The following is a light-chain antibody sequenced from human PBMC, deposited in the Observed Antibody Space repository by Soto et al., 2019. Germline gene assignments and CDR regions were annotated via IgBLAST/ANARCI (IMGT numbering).Light chain of an antibody. V-gene: IGKV3-11*01. CDR3: QHRADWPLT. J-gene: IGKJ4*01. CDR2: LAS. Sequence: EIVLTQSPATLSSFPGDRVTLSCRASQAVNTRLAWYQHRPGQAPRLLIYLASNRAAGVPARFSGSGSGTDFTLTISSLEPEDFAVYYCQHRADWPLTFGGGTK. CDR1: QAVNTR.